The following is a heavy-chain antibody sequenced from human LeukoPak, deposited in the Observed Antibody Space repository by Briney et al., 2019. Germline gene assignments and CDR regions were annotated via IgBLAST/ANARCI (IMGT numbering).Heavy chain of an antibody. D-gene: IGHD6-13*01. J-gene: IGHJ4*02. CDR1: GYTFTGYY. Sequence: ASVRVSCKASGYTFTGYYMHWVRQAPGQGLEWMGWINPNSGGTNYAQKFQGRVTMTRDTSISTAYMELSRLRSDDTAVYYCARCPQQQLLYLFDYWGQGTLVTVSS. CDR3: ARCPQQQLLYLFDY. V-gene: IGHV1-2*02. CDR2: INPNSGGT.